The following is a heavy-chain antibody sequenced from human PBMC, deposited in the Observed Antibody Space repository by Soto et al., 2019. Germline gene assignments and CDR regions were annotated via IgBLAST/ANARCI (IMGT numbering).Heavy chain of an antibody. CDR2: ISGGGNST. CDR1: GFTFSNYA. Sequence: EVQLLESGGGLVQPGGSLRLSCAASGFTFSNYAMTWVRQAPGKGLEWVSGISGGGNSTYYADSLKGRFTISRDNSKNALDLQMNSLRAEDTAVYYCAKTESSGWSTRYGMDVWGQGTTVTVSS. V-gene: IGHV3-23*01. J-gene: IGHJ6*02. D-gene: IGHD6-19*01. CDR3: AKTESSGWSTRYGMDV.